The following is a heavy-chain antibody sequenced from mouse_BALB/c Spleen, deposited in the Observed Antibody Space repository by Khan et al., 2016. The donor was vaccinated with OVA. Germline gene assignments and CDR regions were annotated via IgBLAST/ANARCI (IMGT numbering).Heavy chain of an antibody. CDR3: SGKSPALHAMDY. Sequence: EVELVESGGDLVKPGGSLKLSCAASGFTFRSYGMSWVRQTPDKRLEWVATISSGGSYTYYPDSVKGRFTISTDNAKNTLYLQMTSLTSEDTAMYYCSGKSPALHAMDYWGQGTSVTVSS. CDR2: ISSGGSYT. CDR1: GFTFRSYG. J-gene: IGHJ4*01. V-gene: IGHV5-6*01.